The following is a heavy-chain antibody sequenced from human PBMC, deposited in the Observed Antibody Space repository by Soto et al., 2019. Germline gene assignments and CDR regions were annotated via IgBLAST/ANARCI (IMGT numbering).Heavy chain of an antibody. V-gene: IGHV5-51*01. CDR3: AKNGGSHSSGWYDYFDY. J-gene: IGHJ4*02. CDR1: GYSFVSYW. Sequence: GESLKISCTGFGYSFVSYWIGWVRQTPGKGLEWVAIMHPGEDDTIYSPSFQGQVTISRDNSKNTLYLQMNSLRAEDTAVYYCAKNGGSHSSGWYDYFDYWGQGTLVTVSS. CDR2: MHPGEDDT. D-gene: IGHD6-19*01.